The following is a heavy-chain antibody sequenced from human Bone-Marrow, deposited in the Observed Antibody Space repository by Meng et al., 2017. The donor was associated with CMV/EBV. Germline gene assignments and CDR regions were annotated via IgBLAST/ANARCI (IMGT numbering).Heavy chain of an antibody. CDR3: ARAFRWGTIFGVFTPRWFDP. Sequence: TNYDINGVRQATGQGLEWMGWMNPNSGNTGYAQKFRGRVTMTRNTSTNTAYMELSSLRSEDTAMYYCARAFRWGTIFGVFTPRWFDPWGQGTLVTVSS. CDR1: TNYD. D-gene: IGHD3-3*01. CDR2: MNPNSGNT. V-gene: IGHV1-8*01. J-gene: IGHJ5*02.